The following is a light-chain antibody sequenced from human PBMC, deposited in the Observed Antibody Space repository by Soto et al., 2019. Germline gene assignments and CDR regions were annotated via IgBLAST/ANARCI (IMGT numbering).Light chain of an antibody. V-gene: IGLV1-47*01. CDR1: SSNIGSNY. Sequence: QLVLTQPPSASGTPGQRVTISCSGSSSNIGSNYVYWYQQLPGTAPKLLIYRNNQRPSGVPDRFSGSKSGTSASLAISGLRSEDEADYYCAAWEDSLWRVFGGGTKLTVL. CDR2: RNN. CDR3: AAWEDSLWRV. J-gene: IGLJ2*01.